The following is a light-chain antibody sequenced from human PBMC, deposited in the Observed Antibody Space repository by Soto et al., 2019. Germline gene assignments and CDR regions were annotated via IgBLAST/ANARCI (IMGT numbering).Light chain of an antibody. Sequence: EIVLTQSPGKLSLSTGEGGTLFCSASQSFSSSHLAWYKHTPGQAPRLLIYVASSRATGIPDRFSGSGSGTDFTLTIKTMEREELEVYDGPHYRRQPPGITFGQ. CDR1: QSFSSSH. J-gene: IGKJ5*01. CDR2: VAS. CDR3: PHYRRQPPGIT. V-gene: IGKV3-20*01.